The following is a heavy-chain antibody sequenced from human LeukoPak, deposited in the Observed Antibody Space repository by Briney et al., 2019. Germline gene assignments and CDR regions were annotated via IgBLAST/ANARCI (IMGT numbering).Heavy chain of an antibody. V-gene: IGHV4-38-2*02. J-gene: IGHJ5*02. CDR1: GYSISSGYY. CDR2: IYHSGST. D-gene: IGHD2-2*02. CDR3: ARVGKVLYRLTGWFDP. Sequence: SETLSLTCTVSGYSISSGYYWGWIRQPPGKGLEWIGSIYHSGSTYYNPSLKSRVTISVDTSKNQFSLKLSSVTAADTAVYYCARVGKVLYRLTGWFDPWGQGTLVTVSS.